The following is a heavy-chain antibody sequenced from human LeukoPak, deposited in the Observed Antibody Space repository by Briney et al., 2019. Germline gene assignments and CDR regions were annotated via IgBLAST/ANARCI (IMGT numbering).Heavy chain of an antibody. J-gene: IGHJ4*02. CDR1: GYTFTSYD. Sequence: ASVKVSCKASGYTFTSYDINWVRQATGQGLEWMGWMNPNSGNTGYAQKFQGRVTMTRNTSISTAYMELSSLRSEDTAVYYCARGSTYYDFWSGYTYYFDYWGQGTLVTVSS. CDR3: ARGSTYYDFWSGYTYYFDY. CDR2: MNPNSGNT. V-gene: IGHV1-8*01. D-gene: IGHD3-3*01.